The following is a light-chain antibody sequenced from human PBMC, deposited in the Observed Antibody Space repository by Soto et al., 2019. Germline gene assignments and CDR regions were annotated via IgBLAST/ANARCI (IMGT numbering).Light chain of an antibody. CDR2: ANS. CDR3: GTWDSSLSAGV. V-gene: IGLV1-51*01. CDR1: SSNIGNNY. J-gene: IGLJ2*01. Sequence: QSVLTQPPSVSAAPGQTVTISCSGSSSNIGNNYVSWYQQLPGTAPKLLIYANSKRPSGIPDRFSGSKSGTSATLGITGLQTGDEADYYCGTWDSSLSAGVFGGGTKLTVL.